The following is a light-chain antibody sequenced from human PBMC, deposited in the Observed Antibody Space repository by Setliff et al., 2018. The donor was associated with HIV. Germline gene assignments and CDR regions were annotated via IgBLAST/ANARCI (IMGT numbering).Light chain of an antibody. V-gene: IGLV2-23*03. CDR3: CSYAGSSTFVV. CDR1: SSDVGSYNL. CDR2: EGS. Sequence: QSALTQSASVSGSPGQSITISCTGTSSDVGSYNLVSWYQQHPGKAPKLMIYEGSKRPSGVSNRFSGSKSGSTASLTISGLQAEDEADYYCCSYAGSSTFVVFGGGTQLTVL. J-gene: IGLJ2*01.